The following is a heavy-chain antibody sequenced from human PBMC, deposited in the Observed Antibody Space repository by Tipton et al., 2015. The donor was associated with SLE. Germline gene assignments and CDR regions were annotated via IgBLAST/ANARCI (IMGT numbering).Heavy chain of an antibody. D-gene: IGHD3-10*01. Sequence: TLSLTCTVSGGSISSGGYYWSWIRQHPGKGLEWIGYIYYSGSTYYNPSLKSRVTISVDTSKNQFSLKLSSVTAADTAVYYCARDPYMVRGVNDAFDIWGQGTMVTVSS. J-gene: IGHJ3*02. CDR1: GGSISSGGYY. CDR2: IYYSGST. CDR3: ARDPYMVRGVNDAFDI. V-gene: IGHV4-31*03.